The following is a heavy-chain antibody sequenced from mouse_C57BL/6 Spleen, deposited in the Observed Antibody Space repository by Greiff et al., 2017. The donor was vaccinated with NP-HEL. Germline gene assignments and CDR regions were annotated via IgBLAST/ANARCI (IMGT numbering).Heavy chain of an antibody. Sequence: VQLQQSGAELVRPGASVKMSCKASGYTFTSYNMHWVKQTPRQGLEWIGAIYPGNGDTSYNQKFKGKATLTVDKSSSTAYMQLSSLTSEDSAVYFCAIGVYDGDYGIYYAMDYWGQGTSVTVSS. CDR2: IYPGNGDT. CDR1: GYTFTSYN. D-gene: IGHD2-3*01. CDR3: AIGVYDGDYGIYYAMDY. J-gene: IGHJ4*01. V-gene: IGHV1-12*01.